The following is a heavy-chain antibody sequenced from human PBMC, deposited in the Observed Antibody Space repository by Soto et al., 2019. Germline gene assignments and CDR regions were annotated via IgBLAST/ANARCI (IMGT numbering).Heavy chain of an antibody. Sequence: ASVKVSCKASGYTFTSYYMHWVRQAPGQGLEWMGIINPSGGSTSYAQKFQGRATMTRDTSTSTVYMELSSLRSEDTAVYYCARELTGIAAEVIWGQGTLVTVSS. CDR2: INPSGGST. CDR3: ARELTGIAAEVI. V-gene: IGHV1-46*01. J-gene: IGHJ4*02. CDR1: GYTFTSYY. D-gene: IGHD6-13*01.